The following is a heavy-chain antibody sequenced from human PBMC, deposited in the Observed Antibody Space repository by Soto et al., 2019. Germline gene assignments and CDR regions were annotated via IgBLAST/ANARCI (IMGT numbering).Heavy chain of an antibody. CDR3: ARGSGSGSYCEH. CDR1: GYTFTSYY. CDR2: INPNDGGT. V-gene: IGHV1-46*01. J-gene: IGHJ4*02. Sequence: ASVKVSCKASGYTFTSYYMHWVRQAPGQGLEWMGIINPNDGGTNYAQKFQGRVTMTRDTSTSTVYMELSSLRSEDTALYYCARGSGSGSYCEHWGQGTLVTVSS. D-gene: IGHD3-10*01.